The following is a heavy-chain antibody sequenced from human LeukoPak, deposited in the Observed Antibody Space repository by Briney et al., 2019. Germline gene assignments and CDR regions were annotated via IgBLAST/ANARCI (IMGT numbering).Heavy chain of an antibody. CDR2: IYPGDSDT. D-gene: IGHD3-22*01. V-gene: IGHV5-51*01. CDR1: GYSFTSYW. J-gene: IGHJ4*02. Sequence: GESLKISCKGSGYSFTSYWIGWVRQMPGKGLEWMGIIYPGDSDTRYSPSFQGQATISADKSISTAYLQWSSLKASDTAMYYCARHTYYYDSSGYYTGIDYWGQGTLVTVSS. CDR3: ARHTYYYDSSGYYTGIDY.